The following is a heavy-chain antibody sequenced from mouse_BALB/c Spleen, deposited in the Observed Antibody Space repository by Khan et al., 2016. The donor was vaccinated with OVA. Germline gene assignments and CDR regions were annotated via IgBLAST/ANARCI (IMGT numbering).Heavy chain of an antibody. Sequence: EVQLQESGPDLVKPSQSLSLTCTVTGYSITGGYSWHWIRQFPGNKLEWMGYIHYSGRTNYNPSLKSRISITRDTSKNQFFLQLNSVTTEDTATYYYARSGTTVVAYWYFDVWGAGTTVTVSS. D-gene: IGHD1-1*01. V-gene: IGHV3-1*02. J-gene: IGHJ1*01. CDR3: ARSGTTVVAYWYFDV. CDR1: GYSITGGYS. CDR2: IHYSGRT.